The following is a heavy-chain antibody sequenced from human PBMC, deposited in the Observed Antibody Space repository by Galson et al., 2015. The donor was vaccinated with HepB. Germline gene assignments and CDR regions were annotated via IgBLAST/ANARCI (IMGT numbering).Heavy chain of an antibody. CDR3: ARDDRGIVGATGQDAFDI. J-gene: IGHJ3*02. CDR2: IWYDGSNK. D-gene: IGHD1-26*01. V-gene: IGHV3-33*01. Sequence: SLRLSCAASGFTFSSYGMHWVRQAPGKGLEWVAVIWYDGSNKYYADSVKGRFTISRDNSKNTLYLQMNSLRAEDTAVYYCARDDRGIVGATGQDAFDIWGQGTMVTVSS. CDR1: GFTFSSYG.